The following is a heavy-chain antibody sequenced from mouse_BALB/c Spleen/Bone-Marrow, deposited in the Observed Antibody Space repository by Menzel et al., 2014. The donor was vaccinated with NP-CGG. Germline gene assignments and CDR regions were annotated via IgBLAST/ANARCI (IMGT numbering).Heavy chain of an antibody. CDR2: IDPANVNT. D-gene: IGHD1-1*01. J-gene: IGHJ3*01. Sequence: VQLKESGAELVKPGASVKLSCTASGFNIKNTYIHWVKRRPEQGLEWIGRIDPANVNTKYDPKFQGKATITADTSSNTPSLHLCSLTSEDTAVYYCATYYSGSSLFAYCGQETLVTVSA. CDR3: ATYYSGSSLFAY. V-gene: IGHV14-3*02. CDR1: GFNIKNTY.